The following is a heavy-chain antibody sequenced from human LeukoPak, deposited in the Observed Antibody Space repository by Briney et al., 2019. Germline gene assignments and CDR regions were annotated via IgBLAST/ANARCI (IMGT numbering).Heavy chain of an antibody. D-gene: IGHD2-2*01. CDR2: ISSSSSYI. Sequence: GGSLRLSCAASGFTFSSYSMNWVRQAPGKGLEWVSSISSSSSYIYYADSVKGRFTISRDNPKNSLYLQMNSLRAEDTAVYYCARTSLIVQDIVVVPAAMSAYYYYGMDVWGQGTTVTVSS. CDR3: ARTSLIVQDIVVVPAAMSAYYYYGMDV. V-gene: IGHV3-21*01. CDR1: GFTFSSYS. J-gene: IGHJ6*02.